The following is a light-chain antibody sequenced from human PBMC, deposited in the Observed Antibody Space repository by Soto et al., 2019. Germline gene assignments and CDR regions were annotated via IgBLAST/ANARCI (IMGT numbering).Light chain of an antibody. CDR3: QQYDSYSP. J-gene: IGKJ1*01. CDR1: QSISSW. CDR2: KAS. V-gene: IGKV1-5*03. Sequence: IRMTHSPSTLSASVGDRFTISCRASQSISSWLAWYQQKPGIAPKLLIYKASTLESGVPSRFSGSGSGTQFTLPIRSLQPDDSAAYYCQQYDSYSPFGQVTKVDIK.